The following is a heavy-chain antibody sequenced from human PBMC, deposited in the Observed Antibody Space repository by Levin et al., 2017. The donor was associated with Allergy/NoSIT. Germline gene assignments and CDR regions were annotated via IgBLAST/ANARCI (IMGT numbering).Heavy chain of an antibody. V-gene: IGHV3-23*01. CDR2: ISGSGGNT. CDR3: AKAVSSGEYWRPDFYYYGVDV. J-gene: IGHJ6*02. D-gene: IGHD4-17*01. CDR1: GFTFSSYA. Sequence: LSLTCAASGFTFSSYAMTWVRQPPGKGLEWVSGISGSGGNTYYADSVKGRFTISRDNSKNTLYLQMSGLRDEDTAMYYCAKAVSSGEYWRPDFYYYGVDVWGQGTTVTVSS.